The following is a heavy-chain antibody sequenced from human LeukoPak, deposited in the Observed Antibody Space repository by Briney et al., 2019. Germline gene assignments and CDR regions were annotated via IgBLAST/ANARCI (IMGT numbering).Heavy chain of an antibody. CDR2: ISYEGSNQ. J-gene: IGHJ4*02. V-gene: IGHV3-30*04. Sequence: PGRSLRLSCSASGFTFSSHAMHWARQAPGKGLEWGSVISYEGSNQYYADSVKGRFTISRDNSKNTLYLQMNSLRTEDTAVYYCARDYRVGCTGDSCFPIDYWGQGTPVTVSS. CDR3: ARDYRVGCTGDSCFPIDY. D-gene: IGHD2-15*01. CDR1: GFTFSSHA.